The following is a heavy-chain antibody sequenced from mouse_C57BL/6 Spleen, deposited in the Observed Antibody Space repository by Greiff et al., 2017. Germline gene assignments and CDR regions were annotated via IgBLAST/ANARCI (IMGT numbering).Heavy chain of an antibody. CDR2: IYPGDGDT. V-gene: IGHV1-82*01. CDR1: GYAFSSSW. Sequence: VKLVESGPELVQPGASVKISCKASGYAFSSSWMNWVKQRPGKGLEWIGRIYPGDGDTNYNGKFKGKATLTADKSSSTAYMQLSSLTSEDSAVYFCARWLLRPFPVWRTGTLAPAST. D-gene: IGHD2-3*01. CDR3: ARWLLRPFPV. J-gene: IGHJ1*03.